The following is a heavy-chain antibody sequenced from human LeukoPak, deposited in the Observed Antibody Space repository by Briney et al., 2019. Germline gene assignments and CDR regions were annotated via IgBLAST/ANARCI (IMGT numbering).Heavy chain of an antibody. V-gene: IGHV4-34*01. CDR2: INHSGST. CDR3: ARPSEGIDY. CDR1: GGSFSGYY. J-gene: IGHJ4*02. D-gene: IGHD3-10*01. Sequence: SETLSLTCAVYGGSFSGYYWSWIRQPPGKGLEWIGEINHSGSTNYNPPLKSRVTISVDTSKNQFSLKLSSVTAADTAVYYCARPSEGIDYWGQETLVTVSS.